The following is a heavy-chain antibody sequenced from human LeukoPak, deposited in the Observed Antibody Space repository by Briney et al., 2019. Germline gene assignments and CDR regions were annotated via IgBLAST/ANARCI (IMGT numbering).Heavy chain of an antibody. D-gene: IGHD6-6*01. CDR2: ISWNSGSI. CDR1: GFTFDDYA. CDR3: AIVELAGY. Sequence: GRSLRLSCAASGFTFDDYAMHWVRQAPGKGLEWVSGISWNSGSIGYADSVKGRFTISRDNAKNSLYLQMNSLRAEDTALYYCAIVELAGYWGQGTLVTVSS. J-gene: IGHJ4*02. V-gene: IGHV3-9*01.